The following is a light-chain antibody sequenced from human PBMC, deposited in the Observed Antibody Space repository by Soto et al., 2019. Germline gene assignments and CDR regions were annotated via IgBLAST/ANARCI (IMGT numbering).Light chain of an antibody. Sequence: QSVLTQPPSASGTPGQKATISCSGTTSDIGSNTIHWYRQLPGSGPTLDVFNNDQPPSGVPDRISGSKSGTSASLAISGLQPEDEADYYCAAWDGSVKEKVLGPGTRVTV. V-gene: IGLV1-44*01. CDR1: TSDIGSNT. CDR2: NND. CDR3: AAWDGSVKEKV. J-gene: IGLJ1*01.